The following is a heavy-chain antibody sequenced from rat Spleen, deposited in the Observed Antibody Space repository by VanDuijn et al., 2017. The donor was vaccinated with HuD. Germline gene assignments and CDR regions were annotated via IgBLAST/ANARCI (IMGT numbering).Heavy chain of an antibody. CDR2: ISTGGGNT. CDR1: GINFSNFD. Sequence: EVQLVESGGGLVQPGRPLKISCADSGINFSNFDMAWVRQAQTRGLEWIASISTGGGNTYYRDSVKGRFTISRDDAKNTQYLQMDSLRSEDTATYYCARHGGLRNWFAYWGQGTLVTVSS. CDR3: ARHGGLRNWFAY. V-gene: IGHV5S13*01. J-gene: IGHJ3*01. D-gene: IGHD1-11*01.